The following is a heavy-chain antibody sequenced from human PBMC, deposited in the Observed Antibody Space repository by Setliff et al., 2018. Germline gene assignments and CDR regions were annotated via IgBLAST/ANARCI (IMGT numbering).Heavy chain of an antibody. Sequence: GASVKVSCKTSGYIFTNYYIHWVRQAPGQGLEWMGWISGYNGYTVYAQKLQGRVTLTTDTSTGTAYMEVRSLRSDDTAQYYCVRDRAAIVVGPPTAAFDIWGQGTMVTVSS. D-gene: IGHD2-2*01. CDR1: GYIFTNYY. CDR3: VRDRAAIVVGPPTAAFDI. V-gene: IGHV1-18*04. J-gene: IGHJ3*02. CDR2: ISGYNGYT.